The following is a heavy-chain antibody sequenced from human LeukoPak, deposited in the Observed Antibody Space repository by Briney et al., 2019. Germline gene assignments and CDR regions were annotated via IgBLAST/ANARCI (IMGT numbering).Heavy chain of an antibody. V-gene: IGHV5-51*01. CDR3: ARQKLSGFWSGSNWFDP. Sequence: GESLKISCKGFGYSFTSYWIGWVRQMPGKGLEWMGSIYPGDSDTRYSPSFQGQVTISADKSISPAYLQWGSLKASDTAMYYCARQKLSGFWSGSNWFDPWGQGTLVTVSS. CDR1: GYSFTSYW. CDR2: IYPGDSDT. J-gene: IGHJ5*02. D-gene: IGHD3-3*01.